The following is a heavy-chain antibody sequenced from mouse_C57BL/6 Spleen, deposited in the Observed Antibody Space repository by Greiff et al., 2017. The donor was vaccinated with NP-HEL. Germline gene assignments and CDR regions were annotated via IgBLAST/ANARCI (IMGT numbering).Heavy chain of an antibody. J-gene: IGHJ1*03. Sequence: EVMLVESGGGLVKPGGSLKLSCAASGFTFSSYALSWVRQTPEKRLEWVATISDGGSYTYYPDNVKGRFTISRDNAKNNLYLQMSHLKSEDTAMYYCARTSNYYWYFDVWGTGTTVTVSS. CDR1: GFTFSSYA. CDR2: ISDGGSYT. V-gene: IGHV5-4*03. CDR3: ARTSNYYWYFDV. D-gene: IGHD2-5*01.